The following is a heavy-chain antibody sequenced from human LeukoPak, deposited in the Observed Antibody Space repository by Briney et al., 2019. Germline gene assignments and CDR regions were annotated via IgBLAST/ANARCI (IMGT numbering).Heavy chain of an antibody. Sequence: ASVKVSCKASGYTFTSYGISWVRQAPGQGLEWMGWIGAYNGNTNYAQKLQGRVTMTTDTSTSTAYMELRGLRSEDTAVYYCATLNWFDPWGQGTLVTVSS. CDR2: IGAYNGNT. CDR3: ATLNWFDP. J-gene: IGHJ5*02. CDR1: GYTFTSYG. V-gene: IGHV1-18*01.